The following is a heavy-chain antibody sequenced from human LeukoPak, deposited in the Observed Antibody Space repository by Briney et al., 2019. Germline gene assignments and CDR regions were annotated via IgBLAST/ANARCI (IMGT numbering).Heavy chain of an antibody. CDR2: INHSGST. V-gene: IGHV4-34*01. J-gene: IGHJ4*02. CDR3: ATPIANGSGSYLGY. CDR1: GGSFSGCY. Sequence: SETLSLTCAVYGGSFSGCYWSWIRQPPGKGLEWIGEINHSGSTNYNPSLKSRVTISVDTSKNQFSLKLSSVTAADTAVYYCATPIANGSGSYLGYWGQGTLVTVSS. D-gene: IGHD3-10*01.